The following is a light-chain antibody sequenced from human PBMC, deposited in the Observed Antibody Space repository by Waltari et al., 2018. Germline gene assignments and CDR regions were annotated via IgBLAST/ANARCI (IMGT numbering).Light chain of an antibody. V-gene: IGKV3-20*01. Sequence: DIVLTQSPGTLSLSPGERAPLSCRASRSVSYNYLAWYQQKPGQAPRLLIYAASSRATGIPDRFIGSGSGTDFTLTITRVEPEDFAVYYCQQYGSSPWTFGQGTKVDIK. CDR2: AAS. CDR3: QQYGSSPWT. J-gene: IGKJ1*01. CDR1: RSVSYNY.